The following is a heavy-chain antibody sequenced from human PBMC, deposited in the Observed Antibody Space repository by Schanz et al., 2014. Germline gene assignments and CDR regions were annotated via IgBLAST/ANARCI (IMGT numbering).Heavy chain of an antibody. Sequence: QVQLVQSGAEVKKPGSSVKVSCKASGGTFSTYTISWVRQAPGQGLQWMGWISPYTGNTNYAQKLQGRVTFTADKSTSTAYMELRSLRSDDTALYYCTRGGYSYALSAFDIWGQGTMVTVSS. J-gene: IGHJ3*02. V-gene: IGHV1-69*06. CDR1: GGTFSTYT. D-gene: IGHD5-18*01. CDR2: ISPYTGNT. CDR3: TRGGYSYALSAFDI.